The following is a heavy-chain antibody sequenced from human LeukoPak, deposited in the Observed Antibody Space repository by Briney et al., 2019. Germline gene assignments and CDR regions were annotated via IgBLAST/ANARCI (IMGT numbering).Heavy chain of an antibody. Sequence: SETLSLTCTVSGGSISSSSYYWGWLRQPPGKGLEWIGSIYYSGSTYYNPSLKSRVTISVDTSKNQFSLKLSSVTAADTAVYYCARDLDGYEYFDYWGQGTLVTVSS. D-gene: IGHD5-12*01. CDR2: IYYSGST. CDR1: GGSISSSSYY. V-gene: IGHV4-39*07. CDR3: ARDLDGYEYFDY. J-gene: IGHJ4*02.